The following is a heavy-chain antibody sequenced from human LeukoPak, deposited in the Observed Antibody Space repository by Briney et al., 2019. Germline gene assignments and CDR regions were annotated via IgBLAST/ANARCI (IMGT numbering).Heavy chain of an antibody. D-gene: IGHD4-23*01. CDR2: INHSGNT. Sequence: PSETLSLTYTVSGGSISSYYWSWIRQPPGKGLEWIGEINHSGNTNYNPSLKSRVTISVDTSKNQFSLKLSSVTAADTAVYYCATLPRVSYGGNSGDYWGQGTLVTVSS. CDR1: GGSISSYY. J-gene: IGHJ4*02. V-gene: IGHV4-34*01. CDR3: ATLPRVSYGGNSGDY.